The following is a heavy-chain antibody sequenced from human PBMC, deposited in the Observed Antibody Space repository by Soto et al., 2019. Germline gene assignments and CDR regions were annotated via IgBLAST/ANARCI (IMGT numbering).Heavy chain of an antibody. V-gene: IGHV3-15*01. CDR3: TTGADYYDSSGYYYVPGYFQH. Sequence: SGGSLRLSCAASGFTFSNAWMSWVRQAPGKGLEWVGRIKSKTDGGTTDYAAPVKGRFTISRDDSKNTLYLQMNSLKTEDTAVYYCTTGADYYDSSGYYYVPGYFQHWGQGTLVTVSS. CDR1: GFTFSNAW. CDR2: IKSKTDGGTT. D-gene: IGHD3-22*01. J-gene: IGHJ1*01.